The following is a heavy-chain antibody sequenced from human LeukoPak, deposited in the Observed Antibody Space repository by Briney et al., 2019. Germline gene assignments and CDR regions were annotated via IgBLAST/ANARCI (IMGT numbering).Heavy chain of an antibody. D-gene: IGHD6-13*01. Sequence: SETLSLSCTVSGGSISSSTAYCGWIRPPPGKGLEWIGSIYYSKNTYYNPSLKSRVTISADTSKNQFSLTLGSVTAADTAVYYCARHVRAAAAASSWGQGTLVTVSS. CDR3: ARHVRAAAAASS. CDR1: GGSISSSTAY. CDR2: IYYSKNT. V-gene: IGHV4-39*01. J-gene: IGHJ5*02.